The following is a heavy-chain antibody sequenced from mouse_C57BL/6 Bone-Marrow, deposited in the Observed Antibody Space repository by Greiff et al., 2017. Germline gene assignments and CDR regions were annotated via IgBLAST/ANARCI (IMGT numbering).Heavy chain of an antibody. V-gene: IGHV1-4*01. CDR3: AKNERWLQCYFDY. J-gene: IGHJ2*01. CDR2: INPSSGYT. CDR1: GYTFTSYT. D-gene: IGHD2-3*01. Sequence: QVQLKQSGAELARPGASVKLSCKASGYTFTSYTMHWVKQRPGQGLEWIGYINPSSGYTKYNQKFKDKATLTADKSSSTAYMQLSSLTSEDSAVYYCAKNERWLQCYFDYWGQGTTLTVSS.